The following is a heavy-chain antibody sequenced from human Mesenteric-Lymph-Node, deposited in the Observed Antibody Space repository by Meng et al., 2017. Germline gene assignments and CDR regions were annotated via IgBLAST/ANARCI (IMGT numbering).Heavy chain of an antibody. CDR1: GFSFTTYE. CDR2: MSSSGSTI. Sequence: GGSLRLSCAASGFSFTTYEVHWVRQAPGKGLEWVSYMSSSGSTIHYADSVEGRFTISRDNGKNSVFLQMNSRRAEDTAVYHCARSYYGSGSYLYFGMDVWGQGTTVTVSS. V-gene: IGHV3-48*03. D-gene: IGHD3-10*01. J-gene: IGHJ6*02. CDR3: ARSYYGSGSYLYFGMDV.